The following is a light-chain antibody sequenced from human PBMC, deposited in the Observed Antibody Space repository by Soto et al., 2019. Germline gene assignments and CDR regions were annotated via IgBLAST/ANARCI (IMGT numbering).Light chain of an antibody. V-gene: IGLV2-23*03. J-gene: IGLJ2*01. CDR3: CSYAGSSTVVI. CDR1: SSDVGSSNL. CDR2: EGS. Sequence: QSVLTQPASVSGSPGQSITISCTATSSDVGSSNLVSWYQQHPGKAPKLMIYEGSKRPSGVSNRFSGSKSGNTASLTISGLQAEDEADYYCCSYAGSSTVVIFGGGTKLTVL.